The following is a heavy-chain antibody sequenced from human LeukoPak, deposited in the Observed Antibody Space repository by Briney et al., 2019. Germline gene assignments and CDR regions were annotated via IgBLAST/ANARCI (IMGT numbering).Heavy chain of an antibody. CDR3: AKLSYYDSSGPIDY. J-gene: IGHJ4*02. CDR1: GFTFSSFG. D-gene: IGHD3-22*01. Sequence: GGSLRLSCAASGFTFSSFGMHWVRQAPGKGLEWVAFIRYDGSNKYYADSVKGRFTISRDNSKNTLYLQMNSLRAEDTAVYYCAKLSYYDSSGPIDYWGQGTLVTVSS. V-gene: IGHV3-30*02. CDR2: IRYDGSNK.